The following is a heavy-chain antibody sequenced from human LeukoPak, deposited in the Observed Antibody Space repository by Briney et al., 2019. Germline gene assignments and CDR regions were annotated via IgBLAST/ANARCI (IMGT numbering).Heavy chain of an antibody. D-gene: IGHD1-26*01. CDR2: ISSVSNTI. CDR1: GFTFSSYE. Sequence: PGGSLRLSCAASGFTFSSYEMNWVGQAPGKELEWVSYISSVSNTISYADSVKGRFTISRDNAKNSLYLQMHSLRAEDTAAYYCARVTIVGGSLDYWGQGTLVTVSS. V-gene: IGHV3-48*03. CDR3: ARVTIVGGSLDY. J-gene: IGHJ4*02.